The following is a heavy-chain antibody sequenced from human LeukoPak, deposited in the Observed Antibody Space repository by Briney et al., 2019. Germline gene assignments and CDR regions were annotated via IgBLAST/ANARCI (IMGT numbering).Heavy chain of an antibody. CDR2: IKSKTDGGTT. V-gene: IGHV3-15*01. J-gene: IGHJ4*02. CDR3: ASSYYDSSGYSDY. CDR1: GFTFSNAW. Sequence: KSGGSLRLSCAASGFTFSNAWMSWVRQAPGKGLEWVGRIKSKTDGGTTDYAAPVKGRFTISRDNSKNTLYLQMSSLRAGDTAVYYCASSYYDSSGYSDYWGQGTLVTVSS. D-gene: IGHD3-22*01.